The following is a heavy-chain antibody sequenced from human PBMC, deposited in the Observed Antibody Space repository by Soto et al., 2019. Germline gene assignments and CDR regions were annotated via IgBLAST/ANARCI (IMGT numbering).Heavy chain of an antibody. Sequence: EVQLVESGGGLVKPGGSLRLSCAASGFTFSSYDMNWVRQAPGKGLEWVSSISSSSSYIYYADSVKGRFTISRDNATNSLYLQMNSLRAEDTALYYCATGEYYYDSSAYYYYWGEGTLVTVSS. CDR3: ATGEYYYDSSAYYYY. D-gene: IGHD3-22*01. J-gene: IGHJ4*02. CDR2: ISSSSSYI. V-gene: IGHV3-21*01. CDR1: GFTFSSYD.